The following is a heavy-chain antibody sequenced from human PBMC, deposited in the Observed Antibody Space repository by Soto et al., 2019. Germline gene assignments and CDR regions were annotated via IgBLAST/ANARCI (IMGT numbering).Heavy chain of an antibody. CDR2: INPNSGGT. D-gene: IGHD3-22*01. J-gene: IGHJ4*02. CDR1: GYTFTGYY. V-gene: IGHV1-2*02. CDR3: ARVHEQYYYDSSGPFDY. Sequence: GASVKVSCKASGYTFTGYYMHWVRQAPGQGLEWMGWINPNSGGTNYAQKFQGRVTMTRDTSISTAYMELSRLRSDDTAVYYCARVHEQYYYDSSGPFDYWGQGTLVTVPQ.